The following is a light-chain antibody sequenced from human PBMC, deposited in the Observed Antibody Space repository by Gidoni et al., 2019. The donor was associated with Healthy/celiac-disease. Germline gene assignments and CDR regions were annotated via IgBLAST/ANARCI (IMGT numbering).Light chain of an antibody. Sequence: EIVLTQSPGTLSLSPGERATLSCRASQSVSRSYLAWYKQKPGQAPRLLIYGASSRATGIPARFSGSGSGTDFTLTISRLEPEDFAVYYCQQYATFGQGTKVEIK. CDR3: QQYAT. CDR1: QSVSRSY. V-gene: IGKV3-20*01. J-gene: IGKJ1*01. CDR2: GAS.